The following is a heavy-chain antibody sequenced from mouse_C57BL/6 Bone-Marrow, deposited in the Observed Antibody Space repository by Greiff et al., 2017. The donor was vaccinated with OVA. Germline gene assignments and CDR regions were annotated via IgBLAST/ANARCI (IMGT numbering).Heavy chain of an antibody. CDR3: ARKALLDYGSSPYAMDY. J-gene: IGHJ4*01. V-gene: IGHV15-2*01. D-gene: IGHD1-1*01. CDR2: ILPSIGRT. CDR1: DSEVFPIAY. Sequence: QVQLKQSGSELRSPGSSVKLSCKDFDSEVFPIAYMSWVRQKPGHGFEWIGGILPSIGRTIYGEKFEDKATLDADTLSNTAYLELNSLTSEDSAIYYCARKALLDYGSSPYAMDYWGQGTSVTVSS.